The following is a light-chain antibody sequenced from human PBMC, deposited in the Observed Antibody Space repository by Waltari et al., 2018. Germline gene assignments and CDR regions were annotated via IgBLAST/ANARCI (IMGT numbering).Light chain of an antibody. CDR3: QQRRNWPLS. CDR1: QSIVDA. J-gene: IGKJ5*01. CDR2: DAS. Sequence: VLTQSPATLSLSPGDRAALSCRARQSIVDAIAWYQQRPGQTPSLLIYDASNRAPGIPARFSGSGSGTDFTLTISSLEPEDFAVYYCQQRRNWPLSFGQGTRLEIK. V-gene: IGKV3-11*01.